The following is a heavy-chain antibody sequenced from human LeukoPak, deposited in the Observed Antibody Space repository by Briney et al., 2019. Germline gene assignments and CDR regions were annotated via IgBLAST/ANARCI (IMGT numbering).Heavy chain of an antibody. Sequence: PSETLSLTCIVSGGSISNYYWSWIRQPAGKGLEWIGRIYTSGSTDYNPSLKSRVTMSVDTSKNQFSLKLSSVTAADTAVYYCARGVTYYYDSSGYLYWGQGTLVTVSS. J-gene: IGHJ4*02. D-gene: IGHD3-22*01. V-gene: IGHV4-4*07. CDR2: IYTSGST. CDR3: ARGVTYYYDSSGYLY. CDR1: GGSISNYY.